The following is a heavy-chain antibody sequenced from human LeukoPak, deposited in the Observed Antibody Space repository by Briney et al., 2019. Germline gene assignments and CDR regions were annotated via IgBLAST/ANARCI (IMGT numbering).Heavy chain of an antibody. CDR1: GYRFTSYW. CDR2: IYPGDSDT. J-gene: IGHJ5*02. Sequence: GESLKISCKGSGYRFTSYWIGWVRPMPGKGLEWMGIIYPGDSDTRYSPSFQGQVTISADKSISTAYLQWSSLKASDTAMYYCARTSSTSSFDPWGQGTLVTVSS. V-gene: IGHV5-51*01. CDR3: ARTSSTSSFDP. D-gene: IGHD2-2*01.